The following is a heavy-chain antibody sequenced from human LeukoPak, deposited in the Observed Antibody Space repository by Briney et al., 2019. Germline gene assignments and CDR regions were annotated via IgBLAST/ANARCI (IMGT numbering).Heavy chain of an antibody. J-gene: IGHJ6*02. CDR3: ARENRELPLYYYYGMDV. D-gene: IGHD1-26*01. CDR1: GYTFTSYD. Sequence: ASVKVSCKASGYTFTSYDINWVRQATGQGLEWMGWMNPNSGNTGYAQKFQGWVTMTRDTSISTAYMELSRLRSDDTAVYYCARENRELPLYYYYGMDVWGQGTTVTVSS. V-gene: IGHV1-8*01. CDR2: MNPNSGNT.